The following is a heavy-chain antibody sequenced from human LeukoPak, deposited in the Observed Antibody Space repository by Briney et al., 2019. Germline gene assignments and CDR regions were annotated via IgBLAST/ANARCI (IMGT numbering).Heavy chain of an antibody. CDR3: ARDRGAAGTFGSSGTTYYYYYMDV. CDR2: IIPIFGTA. D-gene: IGHD6-13*01. CDR1: GGTFSSYA. J-gene: IGHJ6*03. V-gene: IGHV1-69*06. Sequence: GASVKVSCKASGGTFSSYAISWVRQAPGQGLEWMGGIIPIFGTANYAQKFQGRVTITADKSTSTAYMELSSLRSEDTAVYYCARDRGAAGTFGSSGTTYYYYYMDVWGKGTTVTISS.